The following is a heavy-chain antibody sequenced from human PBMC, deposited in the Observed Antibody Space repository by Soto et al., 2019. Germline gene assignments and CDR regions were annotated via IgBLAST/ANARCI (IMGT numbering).Heavy chain of an antibody. CDR2: INHSGST. J-gene: IGHJ5*02. CDR1: GGSFSGYY. Sequence: ETLSLTCAVYGGSFSGYYWSWIRQPPGKGLEWIGEINHSGSTNYNPSLKSRVTISVDTSKNQFSLKLSSVTAADTAVYYCARGAWFDPWGQGTLVTVS. V-gene: IGHV4-34*01. CDR3: ARGAWFDP.